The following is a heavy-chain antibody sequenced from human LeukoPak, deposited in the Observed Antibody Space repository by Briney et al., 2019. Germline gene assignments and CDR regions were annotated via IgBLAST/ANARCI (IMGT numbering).Heavy chain of an antibody. V-gene: IGHV3-30*18. CDR1: GSTFSSYG. CDR2: ISYDGSNK. Sequence: GGSLRLSCAASGSTFSSYGMSWVRQAPGKGLEWVAVISYDGSNKYYADSVKGRFTISRDNSKNTLYLQMNSLRAEDTAVYYCAKGERYYYYYYGMDVWGQGTTVTVSS. J-gene: IGHJ6*02. D-gene: IGHD1-1*01. CDR3: AKGERYYYYYYGMDV.